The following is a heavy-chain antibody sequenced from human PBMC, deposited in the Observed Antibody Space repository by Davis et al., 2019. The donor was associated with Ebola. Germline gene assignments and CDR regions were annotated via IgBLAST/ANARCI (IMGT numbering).Heavy chain of an antibody. V-gene: IGHV1-3*01. CDR1: GYNFANYA. J-gene: IGHJ6*03. CDR2: INGGLGNT. CDR3: ARNPPENGYYYYYMDV. D-gene: IGHD2-8*01. Sequence: ASVKVSCKTSGYNFANYAVHWVRQAPGQGLEWMGWINGGLGNTKYSEKFQGRVTITRDTSATTSYLEVSGLRSEDTAVYYCARNPPENGYYYYYMDVWGTGTTVTVSS.